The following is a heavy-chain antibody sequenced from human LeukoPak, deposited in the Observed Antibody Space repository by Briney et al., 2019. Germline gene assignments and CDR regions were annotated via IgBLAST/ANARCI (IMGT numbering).Heavy chain of an antibody. CDR3: AKSNAWDWFDP. CDR2: IYHSGST. J-gene: IGHJ5*02. D-gene: IGHD4-11*01. CDR1: GYSISSGYH. Sequence: SETLSLTCTVSGYSISSGYHWGWIRQSPGKGLEWIGSIYHSGSTYYNPSLKSRVTISVDKSNNQFSLNLSSVTAADTAVYYCAKSNAWDWFDPWGQGTLVTVSS. V-gene: IGHV4-38-2*02.